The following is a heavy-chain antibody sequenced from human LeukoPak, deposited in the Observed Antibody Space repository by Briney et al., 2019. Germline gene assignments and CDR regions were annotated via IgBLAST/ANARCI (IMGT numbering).Heavy chain of an antibody. CDR3: AKDRRSGDSWYHFDY. D-gene: IGHD2-15*01. J-gene: IGHJ4*02. CDR2: IRYDGSNK. Sequence: GGSLRLSCAASGFTFSSYGMHWVRQAPGKGLEWVAFIRYDGSNKYYADSVKGRFTISRDNSKNTLYLQMNSLRAEDTAVYYCAKDRRSGDSWYHFDYWGQGTLVTVSS. CDR1: GFTFSSYG. V-gene: IGHV3-30*02.